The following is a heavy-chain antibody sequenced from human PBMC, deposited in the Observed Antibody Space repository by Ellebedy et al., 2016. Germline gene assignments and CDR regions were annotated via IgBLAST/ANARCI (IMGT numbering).Heavy chain of an antibody. J-gene: IGHJ2*01. V-gene: IGHV4-61*01. CDR1: GGSVSSGSYY. CDR3: ARDGDSSGYYPYWYFDL. D-gene: IGHD3-22*01. Sequence: GSLRLXXTVSGGSVSSGSYYWSWIRQPPGKGLEWIGYIYYSGSTNYNPSLKSRVTISVDTSKNQFSLKLSSVTAADTAVYYCARDGDSSGYYPYWYFDLWGRGTLVTVSS. CDR2: IYYSGST.